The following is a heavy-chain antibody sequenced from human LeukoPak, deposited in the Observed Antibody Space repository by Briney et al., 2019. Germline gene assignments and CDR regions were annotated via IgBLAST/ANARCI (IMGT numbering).Heavy chain of an antibody. Sequence: SETLSLTCAVSGYSISSGYYWGWIRQPPGKGLEWIGNIYHSGNTYYNPSLKSRVTISVDTSKNQFSLKLSSVTAADTAVYYCARRVTPDYWGQGTLVTVSS. CDR3: ARRVTPDY. V-gene: IGHV4-38-2*01. CDR1: GYSISSGYY. J-gene: IGHJ4*02. CDR2: IYHSGNT. D-gene: IGHD5-18*01.